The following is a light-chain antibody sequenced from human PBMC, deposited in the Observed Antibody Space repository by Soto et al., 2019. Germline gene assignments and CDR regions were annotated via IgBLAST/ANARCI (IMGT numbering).Light chain of an antibody. J-gene: IGLJ1*01. V-gene: IGLV1-40*01. CDR1: SSNIGADYA. Sequence: QSVLTQPPSVSGAPGQRVTISCAGSSSNIGADYAVHWYQQLPGTALKVLIYGNTNRPSGVPDRFSGSKSGTSASLAISGLQAEDEADYYCQSYDSTLSTYVFGTGTKVTVL. CDR3: QSYDSTLSTYV. CDR2: GNT.